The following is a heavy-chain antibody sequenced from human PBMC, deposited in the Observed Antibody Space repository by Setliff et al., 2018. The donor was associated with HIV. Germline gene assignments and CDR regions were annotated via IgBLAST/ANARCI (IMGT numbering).Heavy chain of an antibody. J-gene: IGHJ5*02. CDR1: GYTLTELS. CDR3: ATGTYYYDTSDYQSRGGRWFDP. CDR2: VDPEEGET. Sequence: ASVKVSCKVAGYTLTELSIHWVRQVPGKGPEWMGGVDPEEGETIYAHNFKDRVTLTEDTSADTAYMELSGLTSEDTAVYYCATGTYYYDTSDYQSRGGRWFDPWGRGTLVTVSS. V-gene: IGHV1-24*01. D-gene: IGHD3-22*01.